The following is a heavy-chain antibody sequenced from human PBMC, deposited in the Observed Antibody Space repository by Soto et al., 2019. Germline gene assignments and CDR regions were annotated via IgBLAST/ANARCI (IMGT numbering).Heavy chain of an antibody. CDR2: MYYSGST. Sequence: QVQLQESGPGLVKPSETLSLTCTVSGGSISSYYWSWIRQPPGKGLEWIGYMYYSGSTNYNPSLKSRVTLSIDTPRNQVSLKLSSVNAADPAVYYCARGTFGVVKDWGQGTLVTVSS. J-gene: IGHJ4*02. CDR3: ARGTFGVVKD. CDR1: GGSISSYY. V-gene: IGHV4-59*01. D-gene: IGHD3-3*01.